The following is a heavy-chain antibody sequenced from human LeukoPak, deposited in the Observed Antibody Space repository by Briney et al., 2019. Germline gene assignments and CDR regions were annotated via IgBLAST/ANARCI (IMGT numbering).Heavy chain of an antibody. CDR2: IKQDGSEK. D-gene: IGHD3-10*01. Sequence: GGSLRLSCAASGFTFSNYWMNWVRQAPGKGLEWVANIKQDGSEKYYVDSVKGRFTISRDNAKNSLYLQMNSLRAEDTGVYYCAGVRSYWGQGTLVTVSS. CDR3: AGVRSY. CDR1: GFTFSNYW. V-gene: IGHV3-7*01. J-gene: IGHJ4*02.